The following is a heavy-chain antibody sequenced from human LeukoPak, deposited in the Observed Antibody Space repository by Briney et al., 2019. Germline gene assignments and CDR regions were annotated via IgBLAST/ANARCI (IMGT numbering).Heavy chain of an antibody. CDR1: GFTFSSYS. CDR2: ISSSSSYI. D-gene: IGHD1-26*01. V-gene: IGHV3-21*01. J-gene: IGHJ4*02. CDR3: ARDPVGATYFDY. Sequence: GGSLRLSCAASGFTFSSYSMNWVRQAPGEGLEWVSSISSSSSYIYYADSVKGRFTISRDNAKNSLYLQMNSLRAEDTAVYYCARDPVGATYFDYWGQGTLVTVSS.